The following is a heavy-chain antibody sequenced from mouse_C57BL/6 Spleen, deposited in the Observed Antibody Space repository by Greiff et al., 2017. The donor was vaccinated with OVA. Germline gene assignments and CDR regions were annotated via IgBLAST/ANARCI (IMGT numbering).Heavy chain of an antibody. V-gene: IGHV1-80*01. D-gene: IGHD1-1*01. CDR3: ARFYYYGSRAMDY. CDR2: IYPGDGDT. J-gene: IGHJ4*01. CDR1: GYAFSSYW. Sequence: QVQLQQSGAELVKPGASVKISCKASGYAFSSYWMNWVKQRPGKGLEWIGQIYPGDGDTNYNGKFKGKATLTADKSSSTAYMQLSSLTSEDSAVYFCARFYYYGSRAMDYWGQGTSVTVSS.